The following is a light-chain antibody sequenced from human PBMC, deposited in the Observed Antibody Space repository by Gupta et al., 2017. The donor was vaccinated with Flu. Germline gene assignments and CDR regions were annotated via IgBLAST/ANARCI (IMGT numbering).Light chain of an antibody. CDR2: VI. CDR3: CSFAGGFYV. Sequence: VIKRPSGVPDRFSGSKSGNTASLTISGLQAEDEADYYCCSFAGGFYVFGTGTKVTVL. V-gene: IGLV2-11*01. J-gene: IGLJ1*01.